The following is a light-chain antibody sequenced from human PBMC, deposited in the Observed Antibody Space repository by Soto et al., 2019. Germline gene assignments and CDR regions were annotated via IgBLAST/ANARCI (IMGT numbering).Light chain of an antibody. Sequence: QSALTQPASVSGSPGQSITISCTGTSSDVGRYNYVSWFQQHPGIAPKLIIFEVSTRPSGVSNRFSGSKSGNTASLTISGLQIEDEADYYCTSYTSSTSAVFGGGTKVTVL. J-gene: IGLJ2*01. CDR3: TSYTSSTSAV. CDR2: EVS. V-gene: IGLV2-14*01. CDR1: SSDVGRYNY.